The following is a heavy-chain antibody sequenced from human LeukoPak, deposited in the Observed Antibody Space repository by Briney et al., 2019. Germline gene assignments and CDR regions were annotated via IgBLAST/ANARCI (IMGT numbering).Heavy chain of an antibody. CDR2: IYNTGNT. CDR3: ARAETQYYDFWSGYHNWFDP. D-gene: IGHD3-3*01. CDR1: GGSFSSGGHY. Sequence: SETLSLTCSVSGGSFSSGGHYWSWIRQHPGKGLEWLGYIYNTGNTYYNPSLKSRITISIDTSKNQFSLKLSSVTAADTAVYYCARAETQYYDFWSGYHNWFDPWGQGTLVTVSS. V-gene: IGHV4-31*02. J-gene: IGHJ5*02.